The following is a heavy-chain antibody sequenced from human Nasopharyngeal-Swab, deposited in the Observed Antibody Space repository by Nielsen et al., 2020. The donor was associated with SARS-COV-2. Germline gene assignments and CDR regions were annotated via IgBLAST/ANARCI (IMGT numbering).Heavy chain of an antibody. CDR1: GYIFGSFW. J-gene: IGHJ4*02. CDR2: IKQDGSET. Sequence: GGSLRLSCAGSGYIFGSFWMSWVRQAPGKGLEWVANIKQDGSETYYVDSVKGRFTISRDNAKNSLYLQMNSLRAEDTAVFYCVRLSIAAAGVDFWGQGTLVTVSS. V-gene: IGHV3-7*01. D-gene: IGHD6-13*01. CDR3: VRLSIAAAGVDF.